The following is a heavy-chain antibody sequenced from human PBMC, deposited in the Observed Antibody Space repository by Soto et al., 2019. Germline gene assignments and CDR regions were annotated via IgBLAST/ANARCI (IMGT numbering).Heavy chain of an antibody. CDR1: GGSISSDY. CDR2: IYYSGST. V-gene: IGHV4-59*06. Sequence: SETLSLTCTVSGGSISSDYWCWSRQRPGKGLEWIGYIYYSGSTYYNPSLKSRVTISVDTSKNQFSLKLSSVTAADTAVYYCARASSTRGYSYGYWFDPWGQGTLVTVSS. CDR3: ARASSTRGYSYGYWFDP. D-gene: IGHD5-18*01. J-gene: IGHJ5*02.